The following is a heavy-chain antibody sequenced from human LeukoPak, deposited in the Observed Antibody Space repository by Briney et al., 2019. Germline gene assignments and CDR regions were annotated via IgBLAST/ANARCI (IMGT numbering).Heavy chain of an antibody. CDR2: IIPILGIA. Sequence: GASVKVSCKASGGTFSSYAISWVRQAPGQGLEWMGRIIPILGIANYAQKSQGRVTITVDKSTSTAYMELSSLRSEDTAVYYCARDYYDSSGYYAYWGQGTLVTVSS. CDR1: GGTFSSYA. CDR3: ARDYYDSSGYYAY. D-gene: IGHD3-22*01. V-gene: IGHV1-69*04. J-gene: IGHJ4*02.